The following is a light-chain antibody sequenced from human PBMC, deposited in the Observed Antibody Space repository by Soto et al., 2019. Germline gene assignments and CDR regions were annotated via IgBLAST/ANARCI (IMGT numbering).Light chain of an antibody. V-gene: IGLV7-43*01. CDR1: TGAVTSSYN. Sequence: QAVVTQEPSLTVSPGGTVTLTCASSTGAVTSSYNPNWFQQKPGQAPRALIYSTSDKHYWTPARFSGSLLGGKAALTLSGVQPEDAAEYYCLLYCGDAKRGVFGAGTKGTV. J-gene: IGLJ3*02. CDR2: STS. CDR3: LLYCGDAKRGV.